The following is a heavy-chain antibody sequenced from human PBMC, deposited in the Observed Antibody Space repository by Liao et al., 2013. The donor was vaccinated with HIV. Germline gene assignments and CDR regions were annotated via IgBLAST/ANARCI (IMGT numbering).Heavy chain of an antibody. Sequence: QVQLQQWGAGLLKPSETLSLTCAVYGGSFSGYYWSWIRQPPGKGLEWIGEIKHSGSTNYNPSLKSRVTISVDTSKNQFSLKLSSVTAADTAVYYCARGSDIVVVVAATRENNWFDPWGQGTLVTVSS. D-gene: IGHD2-15*01. CDR2: IKHSGST. CDR3: ARGSDIVVVVAATRENNWFDP. J-gene: IGHJ5*02. V-gene: IGHV4-34*01. CDR1: GGSFSGYY.